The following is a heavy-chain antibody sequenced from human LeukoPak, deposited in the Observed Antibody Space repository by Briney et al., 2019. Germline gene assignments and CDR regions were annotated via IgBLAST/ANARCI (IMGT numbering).Heavy chain of an antibody. CDR3: ARGKDTAMVWEIDY. J-gene: IGHJ4*02. D-gene: IGHD5-18*01. CDR2: INPSGGST. Sequence: ASVLISSSACGDTFTSCYMHWLRRAPGQGLQGRVRINPSGGSTSYAQKFQGRVTMTRDTSTSTVYMELSSLRSEDTAVYYCARGKDTAMVWEIDYWGQGTLVTVSS. CDR1: GDTFTSCY. V-gene: IGHV1-46*01.